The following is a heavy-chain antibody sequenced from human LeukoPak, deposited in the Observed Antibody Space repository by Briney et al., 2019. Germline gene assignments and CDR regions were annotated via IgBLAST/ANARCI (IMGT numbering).Heavy chain of an antibody. D-gene: IGHD5-24*01. V-gene: IGHV4-59*01. CDR2: MYFSGST. Sequence: PSETLSLTCTVSGGSIRGYYWSWIRQPPGKGLEWIGYMYFSGSTNYNPSLKSRVTISVDTSKNQFSLNLSSVTAADTAVYYCARIEMATISSPTPIFDYLGGGTLVTVSS. J-gene: IGHJ4*02. CDR3: ARIEMATISSPTPIFDY. CDR1: GGSIRGYY.